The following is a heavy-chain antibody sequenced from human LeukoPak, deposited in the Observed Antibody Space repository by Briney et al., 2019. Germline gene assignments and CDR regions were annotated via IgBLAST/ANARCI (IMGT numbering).Heavy chain of an antibody. CDR3: AKGRGYCSGGSCYTDY. V-gene: IGHV3-23*01. CDR1: GFTFSSYA. CDR2: ISSSGGST. Sequence: PGGSLRLSCAASGFTFSSYAMSWVRQAPGKGLEWVSTISSSGGSTYYADSVKGRFNISRDNSKNTLYLQMSSLRAEDTAVYFCAKGRGYCSGGSCYTDYWGQGTLVTVSS. D-gene: IGHD2-15*01. J-gene: IGHJ4*02.